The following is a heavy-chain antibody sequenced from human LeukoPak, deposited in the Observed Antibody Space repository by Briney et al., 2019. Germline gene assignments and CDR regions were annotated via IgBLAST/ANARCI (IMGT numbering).Heavy chain of an antibody. CDR2: IWYDGSNK. J-gene: IGHJ4*02. CDR1: GFTFSSYG. V-gene: IGHV3-33*01. CDR3: ARERTQLYYDFWSGSLGY. D-gene: IGHD3-3*01. Sequence: PGGSLRLSCAASGFTFSSYGMHWVRQAPGKGLEWVAVIWYDGSNKYYADSVKGRFTISRDNSKNTLYLQMNSLRAEDTAVYYCARERTQLYYDFWSGSLGYWGQGTLVTVSS.